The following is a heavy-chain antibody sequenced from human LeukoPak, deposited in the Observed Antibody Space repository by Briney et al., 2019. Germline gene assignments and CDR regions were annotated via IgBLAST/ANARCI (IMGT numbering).Heavy chain of an antibody. D-gene: IGHD3-3*01. CDR2: ISAYNGNT. J-gene: IGHJ6*02. CDR3: ARDDPPRNYDFWSGYYDYYYYGMDV. Sequence: GASVKVSCKASGYTFTSYGISWVRQAPGQGLEWMGWISAYNGNTNYAQKLQGRVTTTTDTSTSTAYMELRSLRSDDTAVYYCARDDPPRNYDFWSGYYDYYYYGMDVWGQGTTVTVSS. V-gene: IGHV1-18*01. CDR1: GYTFTSYG.